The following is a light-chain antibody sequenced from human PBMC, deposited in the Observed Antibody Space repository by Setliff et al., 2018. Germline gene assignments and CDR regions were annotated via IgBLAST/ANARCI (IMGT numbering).Light chain of an antibody. CDR3: SAWDDRLNVDV. CDR2: RNN. Sequence: QSVLTEPPSVTGAPGQTVTISCSGGSSNIGSNTVSWYQQFPGTAPKLLISRNNKRPSGVPDRFSGSKSGTSASLAISGLQSEDEADYYCSAWDDRLNVDVFGTGTKGTV. J-gene: IGLJ1*01. CDR1: SSNIGSNT. V-gene: IGLV1-44*01.